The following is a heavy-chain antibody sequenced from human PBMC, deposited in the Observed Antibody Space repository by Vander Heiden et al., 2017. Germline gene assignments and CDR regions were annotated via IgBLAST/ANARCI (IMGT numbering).Heavy chain of an antibody. CDR2: IYHSGST. CDR3: ARSYYYGSGEGF. Sequence: QVQLQESGPGLVKPSGTLSLTCAVSGGSIRSSNWWSWVRQPPGKGLEWIGEIYHSGSTNYNPSLKGRVTISVDKSKNQFSLKLSSVTAADTAVYYYARSYYYGSGEGFWGQGTLVTVSS. D-gene: IGHD3-10*01. CDR1: GGSIRSSNW. J-gene: IGHJ4*02. V-gene: IGHV4-4*02.